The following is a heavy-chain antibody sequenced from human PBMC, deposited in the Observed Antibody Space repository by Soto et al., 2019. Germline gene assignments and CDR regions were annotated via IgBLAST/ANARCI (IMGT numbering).Heavy chain of an antibody. V-gene: IGHV4-59*01. CDR3: ARYKSNYYYGMDV. J-gene: IGHJ6*02. Sequence: NPSETLSLTCTVSGCSISSYYWSWIRQPPGKGLEWIGYIYYSGITNYNPSLKSRVTISVDTSKNQFSLKLSSVTAADTAVYYCARYKSNYYYGMDVWGQGTTVTVSS. CDR2: IYYSGIT. D-gene: IGHD1-20*01. CDR1: GCSISSYY.